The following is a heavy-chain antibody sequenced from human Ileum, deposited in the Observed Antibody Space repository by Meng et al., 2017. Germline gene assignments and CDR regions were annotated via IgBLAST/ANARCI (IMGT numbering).Heavy chain of an antibody. CDR1: GFTFSGYY. CDR2: IKSTTHGGTT. CDR3: TTNRGIS. Sequence: VQLVGSGGGLVKPGGSLRLSCSASGFTFSGYYMSWIRQAPGKGLEWIGQIKSTTHGGTTDYAAPVTGRFIISRDDSKNTLYLQMSSLKTEDTADYYCTTNRGISWGQGTLVTVSS. J-gene: IGHJ5*02. V-gene: IGHV3-15*01.